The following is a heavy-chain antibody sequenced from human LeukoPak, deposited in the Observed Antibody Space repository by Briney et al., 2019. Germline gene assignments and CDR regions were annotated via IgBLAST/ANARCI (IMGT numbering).Heavy chain of an antibody. CDR2: ISAYNGNT. Sequence: ASVKVSCKASGYTFTSYGISWVRQAPGQGLEWMGWISAYNGNTNYAQKLQGRVTMTTDTSTSTAYMELRSLRSDDTAVYYCARGAVLGYSGYDSYYYYGMDVWGQGTTVTVSS. CDR1: GYTFTSYG. J-gene: IGHJ6*02. V-gene: IGHV1-18*01. D-gene: IGHD5-12*01. CDR3: ARGAVLGYSGYDSYYYYGMDV.